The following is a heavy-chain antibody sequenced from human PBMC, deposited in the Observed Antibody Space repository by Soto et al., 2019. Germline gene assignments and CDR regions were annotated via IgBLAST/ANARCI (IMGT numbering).Heavy chain of an antibody. CDR3: AHRLCDSTCYWDVGYFDC. Sequence: QITLKESGPPLVKPTQTLTLTCTFSGFSLSTSGVGVGWIRQPPGKALEWLALIYWDDDKRYNPSLKTRLTITKDTSKNRVVLTMTNMDPVDTATYYCAHRLCDSTCYWDVGYFDCWGQGTLVTVSS. CDR2: IYWDDDK. V-gene: IGHV2-5*02. CDR1: GFSLSTSGVG. D-gene: IGHD3-22*01. J-gene: IGHJ4*02.